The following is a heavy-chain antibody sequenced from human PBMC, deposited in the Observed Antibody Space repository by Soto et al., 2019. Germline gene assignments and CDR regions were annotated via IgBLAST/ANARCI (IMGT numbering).Heavy chain of an antibody. D-gene: IGHD1-1*01. CDR1: GGSISSSSYY. CDR2: IYYSGST. Sequence: SETLSLTCTVSGGSISSSSYYWGWIRQPPGKGLEWIGSIYYSGSTYYNPSLKSRVTISVDTSKNQFSLKLSSVTAADTAVYYCASRTTGTTFPFDYWGQGTLVTVS. J-gene: IGHJ4*02. V-gene: IGHV4-39*01. CDR3: ASRTTGTTFPFDY.